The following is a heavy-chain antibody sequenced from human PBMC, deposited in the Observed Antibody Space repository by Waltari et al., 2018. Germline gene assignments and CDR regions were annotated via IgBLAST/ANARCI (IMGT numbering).Heavy chain of an antibody. Sequence: QVQLQQWGAGLLKPSETLSLTCAVYGGSFSGYYWSWIRQPPGKGLVWIREINHSGSTNYNPSLKSRVTMSVDTSKNQFSLKLSSVTAADTAVYYCARGPDGDYVDYWGQGTL. CDR1: GGSFSGYY. J-gene: IGHJ4*02. CDR2: INHSGST. D-gene: IGHD4-17*01. CDR3: ARGPDGDYVDY. V-gene: IGHV4-34*01.